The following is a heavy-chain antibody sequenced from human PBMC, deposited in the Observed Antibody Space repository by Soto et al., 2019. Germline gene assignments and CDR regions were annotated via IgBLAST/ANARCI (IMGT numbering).Heavy chain of an antibody. CDR3: ARTYCSGGSCYHFDY. CDR1: GGSISSGGYY. Sequence: TLSLTCTVSGGSISSGGYYWSWIRQHPGKGLEWIGYIYYSGSTYYNPSLKSRVTISVDTSKNQFSLKLSSVTAADTAVYYCARTYCSGGSCYHFDYWGQGTLVTVSS. J-gene: IGHJ4*02. V-gene: IGHV4-31*03. D-gene: IGHD2-15*01. CDR2: IYYSGST.